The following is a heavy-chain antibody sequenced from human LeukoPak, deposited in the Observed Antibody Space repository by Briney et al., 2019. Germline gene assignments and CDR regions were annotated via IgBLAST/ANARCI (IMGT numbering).Heavy chain of an antibody. CDR2: AHPATSII. J-gene: IGHJ5*02. D-gene: IGHD2/OR15-2a*01. V-gene: IGHV5-51*01. CDR1: EYDFANYW. Sequence: GESLKISCKGPEYDFANYWIGWVRQTPGRGLEWMGIAHPATSIIHYGPSFQGQVTISFDRSVSTAYLQWTSLKASDSGMYFCARRKFYDTYLDPWGRGTLVIVSS. CDR3: ARRKFYDTYLDP.